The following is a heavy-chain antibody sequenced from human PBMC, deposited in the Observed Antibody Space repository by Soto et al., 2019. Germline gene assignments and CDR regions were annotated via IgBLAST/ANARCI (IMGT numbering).Heavy chain of an antibody. D-gene: IGHD2-2*01. CDR1: GYTFTSYA. CDR2: INAGNGNT. J-gene: IGHJ6*02. CDR3: AESSTSYYYYYGMDV. Sequence: GASVKVSCKASGYTFTSYAMHWVRQAPGQRLEWMGWINAGNGNTKYSQKFQGRVTITRDTSASTAYMELSSLRSEDTAVYYCAESSTSYYYYYGMDVWGQGTTVTVS. V-gene: IGHV1-3*01.